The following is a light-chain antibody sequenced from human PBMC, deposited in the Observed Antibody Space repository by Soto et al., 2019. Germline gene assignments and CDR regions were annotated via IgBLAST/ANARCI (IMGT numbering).Light chain of an antibody. V-gene: IGKV1-39*01. Sequence: DIQMTQSPSPLSASVGDRVTITCRASQSISTYLNWYQQKPGKVPKLLIYGASSLQSGVPSRFSGSGSGTDFTLTISSLQPEDFGTYYCQQSFSTPRTFGQGTKVDIK. CDR2: GAS. J-gene: IGKJ1*01. CDR3: QQSFSTPRT. CDR1: QSISTY.